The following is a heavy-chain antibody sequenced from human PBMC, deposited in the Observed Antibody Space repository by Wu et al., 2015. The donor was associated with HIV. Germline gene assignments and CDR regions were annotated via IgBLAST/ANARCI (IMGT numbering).Heavy chain of an antibody. V-gene: IGHV1-2*02. J-gene: IGHJ6*03. CDR1: GYTFTGYY. Sequence: QAHLVQSGAEVKKPGASVKVSCEASGYTFTGYYIHWVRQAPGQGLEWMAWINFNSGGANSAQMFQGRVTMTRDTSITTAYLELSSLKSDDTAVYYCARGRWQIVMNNYHYYYMDVWGKGTTVLVSS. CDR3: ARGRWQIVMNNYHYYYMDV. CDR2: INFNSGGA. D-gene: IGHD2/OR15-2a*01.